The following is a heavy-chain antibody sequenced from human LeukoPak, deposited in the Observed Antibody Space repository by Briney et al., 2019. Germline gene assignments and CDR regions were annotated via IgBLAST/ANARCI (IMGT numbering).Heavy chain of an antibody. V-gene: IGHV4-34*01. CDR1: GGSFSGYY. J-gene: IGHJ4*02. CDR3: ARVQPEDSEY. D-gene: IGHD2-15*01. Sequence: SETLSLTCAVYGGSFSGYYWSWIRQPPGKGLEWIGEINHSGSTNYNPSLESRVTISVDTSKNQFSLKLSSVTAADTAVYYCARVQPEDSEYWGQGTLVTVSS. CDR2: INHSGST.